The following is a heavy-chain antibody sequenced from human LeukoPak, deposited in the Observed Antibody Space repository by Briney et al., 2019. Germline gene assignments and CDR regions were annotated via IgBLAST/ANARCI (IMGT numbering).Heavy chain of an antibody. V-gene: IGHV1-69*13. CDR3: ARAGAFLHDAFDI. D-gene: IGHD1-1*01. Sequence: AASVKVSCKASGGTFSSYATSWVRQAPGQGLGWLGGIIPIFGTANYAQKFQGRVTITADESTSTAYMELSSLRSEDTAVYYCARAGAFLHDAFDIWGQGTMVTVSS. CDR1: GGTFSSYA. CDR2: IIPIFGTA. J-gene: IGHJ3*02.